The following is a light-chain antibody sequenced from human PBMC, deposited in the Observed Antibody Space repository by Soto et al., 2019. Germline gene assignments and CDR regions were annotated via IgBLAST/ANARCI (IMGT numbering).Light chain of an antibody. J-gene: IGLJ1*01. Sequence: QSVLTQPPSASGSPGQSVTISCTGTSSDVGGYNYVSWYQQHPGKAPKLMIYEVNKRPSGVPDGFSASKSGNTASLTVSGLQAEDEADYYCSSYAGSNILFGTGTKLTVL. CDR3: SSYAGSNIL. CDR2: EVN. CDR1: SSDVGGYNY. V-gene: IGLV2-8*01.